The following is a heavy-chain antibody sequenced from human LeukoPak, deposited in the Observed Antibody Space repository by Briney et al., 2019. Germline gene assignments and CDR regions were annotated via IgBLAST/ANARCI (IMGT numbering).Heavy chain of an antibody. D-gene: IGHD3-10*01. J-gene: IGHJ6*03. CDR3: ARDGVTMVRGVKVLDYYYYYMDV. Sequence: PGGSLRLSCAASGFTFSSYWMNWVRQAPGKGLEWVANIKQDGSEKYYVYSVKGRFTISRDNAKNSLYLQMNSLRAEDTAVYYCARDGVTMVRGVKVLDYYYYYMDVWGKGTTVTISS. CDR2: IKQDGSEK. V-gene: IGHV3-7*01. CDR1: GFTFSSYW.